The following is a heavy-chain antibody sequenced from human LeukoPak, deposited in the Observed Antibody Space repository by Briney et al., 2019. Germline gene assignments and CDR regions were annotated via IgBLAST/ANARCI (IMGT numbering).Heavy chain of an antibody. V-gene: IGHV3-30-3*01. CDR2: VSHDGNDK. J-gene: IGHJ5*02. D-gene: IGHD6-19*01. CDR3: ARDEGGKYSSGWMSNWFDP. CDR1: GFTFSTFT. Sequence: GGSLRLSCAASGFTFSTFTMHWVRQAPGKGLEWVAVVSHDGNDKFYADSVRGQFTISRDNSKNTLSLQMNSLRPEDTAVYYCARDEGGKYSSGWMSNWFDPWGQGTLVTVSS.